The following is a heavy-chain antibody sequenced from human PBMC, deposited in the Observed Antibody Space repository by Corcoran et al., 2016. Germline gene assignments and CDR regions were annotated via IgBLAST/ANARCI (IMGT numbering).Heavy chain of an antibody. J-gene: IGHJ4*02. Sequence: QVQLVESGGGVVQPGRSLRLSCAASGFTFSSYGMHWVRQAPGKGLEWVAVISYDGSNKYYADSVKGRFTISRDNSKNTLYLQMNSLRAEDTVVYYWAKDTKTYYYDSSGYYYPDYWGQGTLVTVSS. V-gene: IGHV3-30*18. D-gene: IGHD3-22*01. CDR1: GFTFSSYG. CDR2: ISYDGSNK. CDR3: AKDTKTYYYDSSGYYYPDY.